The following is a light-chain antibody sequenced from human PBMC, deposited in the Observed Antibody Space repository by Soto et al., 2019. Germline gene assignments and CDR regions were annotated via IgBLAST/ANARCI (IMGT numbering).Light chain of an antibody. V-gene: IGLV1-40*01. J-gene: IGLJ2*01. CDR3: QSYDSSLSGYVV. CDR2: GNS. CDR1: SSNIGAGYD. Sequence: QSVLTQPPSVSGAPGQRVTISCTGSSSNIGAGYDVHWYQQLPGTAPKLLIYGNSNRPSGVPDRFSGSKSGTSASLAITGLHAEDEADYCCQSYDSSLSGYVVFGGGTKLTVL.